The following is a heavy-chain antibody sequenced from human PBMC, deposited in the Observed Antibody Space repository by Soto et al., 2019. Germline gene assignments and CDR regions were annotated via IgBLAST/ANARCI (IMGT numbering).Heavy chain of an antibody. J-gene: IGHJ6*02. CDR1: GFTFSYHA. CDR2: ISYDGDNK. CDR3: ARGTTTSAFSAMDV. Sequence: QVQLVESGGGVVQPGRSLRLSCAASGFTFSYHALNWVRQAPGKGLEWVAVISYDGDNKYIAESVKGRFTISRDNSKTTMSLQMNSLRTEDTAMYFCARGTTTSAFSAMDVWGQGTTVTVSS. D-gene: IGHD1-1*01. V-gene: IGHV3-30-3*01.